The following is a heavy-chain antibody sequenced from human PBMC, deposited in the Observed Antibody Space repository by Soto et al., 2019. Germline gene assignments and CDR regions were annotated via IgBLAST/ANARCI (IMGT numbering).Heavy chain of an antibody. D-gene: IGHD4-17*01. Sequence: PGGSLRLSGAASGFTFSSYAMTWVRQAPGKGLEWVAAISDSGGSTYYADSVKGRFTISRDNSKNTLYLQMNSLRAEDTAVYYCARDRSMTTVTDYYFDYWGQGTLVTVSS. CDR1: GFTFSSYA. V-gene: IGHV3-23*01. CDR2: ISDSGGST. CDR3: ARDRSMTTVTDYYFDY. J-gene: IGHJ4*02.